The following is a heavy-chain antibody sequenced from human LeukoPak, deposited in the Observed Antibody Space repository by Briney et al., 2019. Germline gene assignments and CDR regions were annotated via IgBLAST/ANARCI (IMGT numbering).Heavy chain of an antibody. Sequence: GSLRLSCAASGFTFSSYWMSWVRQPPGKGLEWIGTIYYSGSTYYNPSLKSRVTISVDTSKNQFSLKLSSVTAADTAVYYCASRITIFGVVAYFDYWGQGTLVTVSS. CDR3: ASRITIFGVVAYFDY. J-gene: IGHJ4*02. D-gene: IGHD3-3*01. CDR2: IYYSGST. V-gene: IGHV4-39*01. CDR1: GFTFSSYW.